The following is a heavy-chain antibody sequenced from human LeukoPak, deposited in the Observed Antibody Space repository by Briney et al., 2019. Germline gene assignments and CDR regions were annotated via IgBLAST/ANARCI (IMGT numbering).Heavy chain of an antibody. CDR1: GFSFSTWS. D-gene: IGHD1-14*01. Sequence: GGSLKLSCAASGFSFSTWSVNWVRQAPGKGLEWVSSISSSSRYIYYAGSVKGRFTISRDNAKNSLYLQMNSLRVEDTAVYYCARENHGSFDYWGQGTLVTVSS. V-gene: IGHV3-21*01. CDR3: ARENHGSFDY. J-gene: IGHJ4*02. CDR2: ISSSSRYI.